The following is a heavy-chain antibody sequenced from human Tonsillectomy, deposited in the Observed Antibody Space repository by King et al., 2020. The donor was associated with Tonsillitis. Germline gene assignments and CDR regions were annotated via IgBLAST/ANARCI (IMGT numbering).Heavy chain of an antibody. J-gene: IGHJ4*02. D-gene: IGHD3-9*01. V-gene: IGHV4-59*01. CDR2: IYHDGRT. CDR3: ASLTIFGQNYFDY. CDR1: GFSITGSY. Sequence: VQLQESGPGLVKPSETLSLTCNVSGFSITGSYWSWIRQPPGKGLEWMGYIYHDGRTNYNPSLKSRVTISLDTSKNQFSLRLTSVTAADTAIYYFASLTIFGQNYFDYWGQGTLVTVSS.